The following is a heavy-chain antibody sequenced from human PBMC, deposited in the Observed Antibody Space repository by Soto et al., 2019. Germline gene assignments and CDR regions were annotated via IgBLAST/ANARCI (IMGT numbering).Heavy chain of an antibody. J-gene: IGHJ4*02. V-gene: IGHV3-30*03. CDR3: AATTH. CDR2: ISSDGSKQ. D-gene: IGHD1-26*01. CDR1: GFPFSSFG. Sequence: QVHLVEAGGGVVQPGRSLRLSCAASGFPFSSFGLHWVRQAPGKGPEWVAVISSDGSKQFYSDSVQDRFTISRDNLNNTLHLQMNSLRAADTAIYYCAATTHWGQGTLVTVSS.